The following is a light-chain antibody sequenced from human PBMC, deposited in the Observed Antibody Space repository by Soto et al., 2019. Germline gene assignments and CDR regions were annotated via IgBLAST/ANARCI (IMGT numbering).Light chain of an antibody. CDR2: GAS. V-gene: IGKV3-15*01. Sequence: EIVMTQSPATLSVSPGERATLSCRASQSVSSNLAWYQQKPGQAPSLLIYGASTRATGIPARFSGSGSGTEFTLTISGLQSEDVAVYYCQQYNNWPLTFGPGNKVDIK. J-gene: IGKJ3*01. CDR1: QSVSSN. CDR3: QQYNNWPLT.